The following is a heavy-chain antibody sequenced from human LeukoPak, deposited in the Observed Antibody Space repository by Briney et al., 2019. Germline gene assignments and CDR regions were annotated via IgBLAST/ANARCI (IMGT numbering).Heavy chain of an antibody. D-gene: IGHD6-13*01. CDR2: ISSSSSTT. J-gene: IGHJ4*02. V-gene: IGHV3-48*02. Sequence: GGSLRLSCAASGLTFSIYSMNWVRQAPGKGLEWVSYISSSSSTTYYADSVKGRFTISRDNAKNSLYLQTNSLRDEDTAVYSCARGLLGFAAEFDCWGQGTLVTVSS. CDR1: GLTFSIYS. CDR3: ARGLLGFAAEFDC.